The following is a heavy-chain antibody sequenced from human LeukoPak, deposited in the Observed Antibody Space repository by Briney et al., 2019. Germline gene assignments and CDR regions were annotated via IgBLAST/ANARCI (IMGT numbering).Heavy chain of an antibody. D-gene: IGHD3-22*01. CDR3: ARASSGYYRYFDY. J-gene: IGHJ4*02. Sequence: SETLSLTCTVSGGSISSSSYYWGWIRQPPGKGLEWIGYIYYSGSTNYNPSLKSRVTISVDTSKNQFSLKLSSVTAADTAVYYCARASSGYYRYFDYWGQGTLVTVSS. CDR1: GGSISSSSYY. CDR2: IYYSGST. V-gene: IGHV4-61*05.